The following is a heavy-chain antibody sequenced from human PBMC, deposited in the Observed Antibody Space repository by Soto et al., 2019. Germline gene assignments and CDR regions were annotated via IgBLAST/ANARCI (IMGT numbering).Heavy chain of an antibody. CDR3: ARDGSRVVVTADDGMDV. J-gene: IGHJ6*02. V-gene: IGHV4-4*07. CDR1: GGSISSYY. D-gene: IGHD2-21*02. CDR2: IYTSGST. Sequence: PSETLSLTCTVSGGSISSYYLSWIRQPAGKGLEWIGRIYTSGSTNYNPSLKSRVTMSVDTSKNQFSLKLSSVTAADTAVYYCARDGSRVVVTADDGMDVWGQGPTVTVCS.